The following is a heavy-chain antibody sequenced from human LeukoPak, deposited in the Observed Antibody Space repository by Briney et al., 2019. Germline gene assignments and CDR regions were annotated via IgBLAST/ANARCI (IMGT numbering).Heavy chain of an antibody. Sequence: ASVKVSCKASGYTFTGYYMHWVRQAPGQGLEWMGRINPNSGGTNYAQKFQGRVTMTRDTSISTAYMELSRLRSDDTAVHYCAREMFKLELDYYYYMDVWGKGTTVTVSS. CDR3: AREMFKLELDYYYYMDV. J-gene: IGHJ6*03. V-gene: IGHV1-2*06. CDR2: INPNSGGT. D-gene: IGHD1-7*01. CDR1: GYTFTGYY.